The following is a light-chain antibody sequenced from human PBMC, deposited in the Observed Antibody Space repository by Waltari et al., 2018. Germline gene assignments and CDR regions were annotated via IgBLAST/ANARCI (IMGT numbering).Light chain of an antibody. V-gene: IGLV6-57*02. CDR1: SGRIGSRY. Sequence: NFILTQTHPVSESPGKTVTISCTTSSGRIGSRYVQWSQQRPGNAPPTVIYEDYQRPSGVPERFSGSIDSSSNSAYVPISGLKPEDEADYYCQSYDNDNVVFGGGTRLTVL. CDR2: EDY. J-gene: IGLJ3*02. CDR3: QSYDNDNVV.